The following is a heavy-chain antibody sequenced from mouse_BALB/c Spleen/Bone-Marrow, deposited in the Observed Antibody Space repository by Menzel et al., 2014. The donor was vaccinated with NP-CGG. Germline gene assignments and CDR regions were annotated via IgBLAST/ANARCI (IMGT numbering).Heavy chain of an antibody. D-gene: IGHD3-3*01. Sequence: QVQLQQSGPGLVQSSQSLSITCTVSGFSLTNYGVHWVRQSPGRGLEWLGVIWRGGSTDYNAAFMSRLSLTRDNSKSQVFFKMNSLQADDTAIYYCAKNRRGTRAMDYWGQGTSVTVSS. CDR3: AKNRRGTRAMDY. CDR2: IWRGGST. CDR1: GFSLTNYG. V-gene: IGHV2-5*01. J-gene: IGHJ4*01.